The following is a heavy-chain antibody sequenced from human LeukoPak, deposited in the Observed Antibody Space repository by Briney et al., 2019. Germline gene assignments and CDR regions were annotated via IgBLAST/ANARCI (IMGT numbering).Heavy chain of an antibody. D-gene: IGHD3-10*01. CDR1: GGSISSTNYY. CDR3: ARVGTVRGVIVFDY. J-gene: IGHJ4*02. Sequence: PSETLSLTCSVSGGSISSTNYYWGWIRQPPGKGLEWIGSMFYSGNTYYTPSLKSRVTISVDTSKNQFSLSLTSVTAADTAVYYCARVGTVRGVIVFDYWGQGTLVTVSS. V-gene: IGHV4-39*01. CDR2: MFYSGNT.